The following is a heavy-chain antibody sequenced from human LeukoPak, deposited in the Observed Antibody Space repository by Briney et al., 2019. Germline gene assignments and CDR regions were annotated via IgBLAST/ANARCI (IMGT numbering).Heavy chain of an antibody. D-gene: IGHD3-10*01. CDR1: GGTFTSYA. V-gene: IGHV1-69*05. J-gene: IGHJ6*03. CDR3: ARDKGWFGELLSSYYYYYMDV. Sequence: SVKVSCKASGGTFTSYAISWVRQAPGQGLEWRGGIIPIFGTANYAQKFQGRVTITTDESTSTAYMELSSPRSEDTAVYYCARDKGWFGELLSSYYYYYMDVWGKGTTVTVSS. CDR2: IIPIFGTA.